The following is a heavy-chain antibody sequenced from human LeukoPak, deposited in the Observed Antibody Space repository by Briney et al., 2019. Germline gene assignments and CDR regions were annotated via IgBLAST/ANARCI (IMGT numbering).Heavy chain of an antibody. Sequence: SETLSLTCTVSGGSISSYYWSWIRQPPGKGLEWIGYIYYSGSTNYNPSLKSRVTISVDTSKNQFSLKLTSVTAADTAVYYCARGGKWLYYFDYWGQGTLVTVSS. V-gene: IGHV4-59*08. CDR2: IYYSGST. CDR1: GGSISSYY. J-gene: IGHJ4*02. D-gene: IGHD6-19*01. CDR3: ARGGKWLYYFDY.